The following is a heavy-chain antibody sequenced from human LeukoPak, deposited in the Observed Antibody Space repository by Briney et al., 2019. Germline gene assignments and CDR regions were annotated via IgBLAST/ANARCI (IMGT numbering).Heavy chain of an antibody. CDR2: IGGSGGSR. CDR3: AREDGDAFDI. J-gene: IGHJ3*02. Sequence: PGGSLRLSCAASGFTFSSYEMDWVRRAPGKGLEWVSYIGGSGGSRYYADSVKGRFTSSRDNAKNSLYLQMNSLRVEDTAVYYCAREDGDAFDIWGQGTVVSVSS. V-gene: IGHV3-48*03. D-gene: IGHD5-24*01. CDR1: GFTFSSYE.